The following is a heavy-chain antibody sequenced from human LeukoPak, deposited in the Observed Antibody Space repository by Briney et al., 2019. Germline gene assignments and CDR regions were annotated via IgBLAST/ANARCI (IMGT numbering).Heavy chain of an antibody. CDR2: ISSGSSYT. D-gene: IGHD3-3*01. J-gene: IGHJ4*02. Sequence: GGSLRLSCGASGFSFGSYAMSWIRQAPGKGLEWVSYISSGSSYTNYADSVKGRFTISRDNAKNSLYLQMNSLRAEDTAVYYCARVRWSGTNDYWGQGTLVTVSS. CDR1: GFSFGSYA. CDR3: ARVRWSGTNDY. V-gene: IGHV3-11*06.